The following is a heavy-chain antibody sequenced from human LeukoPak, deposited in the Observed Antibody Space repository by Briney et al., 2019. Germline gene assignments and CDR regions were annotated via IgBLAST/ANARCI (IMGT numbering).Heavy chain of an antibody. Sequence: GGSLRLPCAASGFTLSSYPMSWVREAPGEGLEGVSSISGSGDRTYYAHSVKGRFTIPRDYSKNTLYLQMNRLRGEDTGVLLCAKPTYYDILPGYYSRRHFDYW. CDR3: AKPTYYDILPGYYSRRHFDY. CDR1: GFTLSSYP. D-gene: IGHD3-9*01. J-gene: IGHJ4*01. V-gene: IGHV3-23*01. CDR2: ISGSGDRT.